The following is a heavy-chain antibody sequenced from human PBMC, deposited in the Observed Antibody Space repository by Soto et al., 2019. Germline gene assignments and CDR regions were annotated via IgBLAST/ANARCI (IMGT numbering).Heavy chain of an antibody. J-gene: IGHJ4*02. CDR1: GYTFTNYA. CDR2: INAGNGNT. V-gene: IGHV1-3*01. CDR3: ARVSGYYLPDY. Sequence: EASVKVSCKASGYTFTNYATHWVRQAPGQRLEWMGWINAGNGNTKYSQKFQGRVTITRDTSASTAYMELSSLRSEDTAVYYCARVSGYYLPDYWGQGTLVNVSS. D-gene: IGHD5-12*01.